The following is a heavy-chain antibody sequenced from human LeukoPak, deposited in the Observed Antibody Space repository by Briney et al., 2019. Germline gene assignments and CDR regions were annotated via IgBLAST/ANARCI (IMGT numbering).Heavy chain of an antibody. V-gene: IGHV1-69*13. Sequence: SVKVSCKASGGTFSNYAITWVRQAPGQGLEWMGGIIPMFRTANYAQKFQGRITITADESTSIAYMELSSLRSEDTAVYYCARGGVGLAVAAYFDFWGQGTLVTVSS. CDR2: IIPMFRTA. J-gene: IGHJ4*02. CDR3: ARGGVGLAVAAYFDF. D-gene: IGHD6-19*01. CDR1: GGTFSNYA.